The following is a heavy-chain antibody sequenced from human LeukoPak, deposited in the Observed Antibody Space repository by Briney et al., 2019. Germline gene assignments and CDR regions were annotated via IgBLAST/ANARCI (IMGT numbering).Heavy chain of an antibody. V-gene: IGHV4-59*08. Sequence: PSETLSLTCTVSGGSVSRYHWSWIRRPPGKGLEWIGYISYSGSTNYNPSLKSRVTISVDTSKNQFSLRLTSVTAADTAVYYCARQGGLYSSPVWGQGTLVTVSS. CDR2: ISYSGST. D-gene: IGHD6-19*01. CDR3: ARQGGLYSSPV. J-gene: IGHJ4*02. CDR1: GGSVSRYH.